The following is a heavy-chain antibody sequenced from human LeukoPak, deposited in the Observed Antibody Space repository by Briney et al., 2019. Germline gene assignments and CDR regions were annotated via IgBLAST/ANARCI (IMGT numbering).Heavy chain of an antibody. CDR1: GGSISSGGYS. Sequence: SETLSLTCAVSGGSISSGGYSWSWIRQPPGKGLEWIGYIYHSGSTYYNPSLKSRVTISVDRSKNQFSLKLSSVTAADTAVYYCARGGRITMVRGPLDWFDPWGRGTLVTVSS. D-gene: IGHD3-10*01. CDR2: IYHSGST. V-gene: IGHV4-30-2*01. CDR3: ARGGRITMVRGPLDWFDP. J-gene: IGHJ5*02.